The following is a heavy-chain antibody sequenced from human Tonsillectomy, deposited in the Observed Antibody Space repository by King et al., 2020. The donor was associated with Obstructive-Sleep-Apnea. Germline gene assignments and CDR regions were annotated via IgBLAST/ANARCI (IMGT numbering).Heavy chain of an antibody. CDR1: GGSISSYY. CDR3: ASHSISSYYYYIMDV. D-gene: IGHD6-6*01. V-gene: IGHV4-59*08. Sequence: QLQESGPGLVKPSETLSLTCTVSGGSISSYYWSWIRQPPGKGLEWIGYIYYSGSTNYNPSLKSRVTISVDTSKNQFSLKLSSVTAADTAVYYCASHSISSYYYYIMDVWGQGTTVTVSS. CDR2: IYYSGST. J-gene: IGHJ6*02.